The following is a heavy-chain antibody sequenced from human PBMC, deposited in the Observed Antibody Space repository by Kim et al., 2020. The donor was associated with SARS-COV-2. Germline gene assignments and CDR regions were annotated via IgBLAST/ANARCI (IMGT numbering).Heavy chain of an antibody. CDR3: ARPLRITMIVAD. CDR2: INAGNGNT. J-gene: IGHJ4*02. D-gene: IGHD3-22*01. CDR1: GYTFTSYA. V-gene: IGHV1-3*01. Sequence: ASVKVSCKASGYTFTSYAMHWVRQAPGQRLEWMGWINAGNGNTKYSQKFQGRVTITRDTSASTAYMELSSLRSEDTAVYYCARPLRITMIVADWGQGTLVTVSS.